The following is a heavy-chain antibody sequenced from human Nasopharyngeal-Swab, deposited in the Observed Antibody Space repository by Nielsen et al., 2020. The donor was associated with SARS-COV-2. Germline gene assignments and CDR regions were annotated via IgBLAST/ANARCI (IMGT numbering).Heavy chain of an antibody. CDR3: ARDPLIGYGSGSYCFDY. D-gene: IGHD3-10*01. J-gene: IGHJ4*02. V-gene: IGHV3-13*01. Sequence: GESLKISCAASGFSFSSYDMHWVRQATGKGLEWVSSIGTVGDTYYPGSVTGRFTISREDAKNSFFLQMNSLRAEDTAVYYCARDPLIGYGSGSYCFDYWGQGTLVTVSS. CDR2: IGTVGDT. CDR1: GFSFSSYD.